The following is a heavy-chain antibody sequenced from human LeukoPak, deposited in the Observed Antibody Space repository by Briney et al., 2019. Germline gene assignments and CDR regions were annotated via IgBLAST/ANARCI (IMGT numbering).Heavy chain of an antibody. V-gene: IGHV3-7*03. CDR2: IKPDGTTK. CDR3: ARSIPYGTTGYGRSDY. CDR1: GFPFSSYS. D-gene: IGHD2-21*01. J-gene: IGHJ4*02. Sequence: GGSLRLSCAASGFPFSSYSMTWVRQAPGKGLEWVANIKPDGTTKFYVDSVKGRFTISRDNALNPQYLQMNSLRAEDTAIYYCARSIPYGTTGYGRSDYWGQGTLVTVSS.